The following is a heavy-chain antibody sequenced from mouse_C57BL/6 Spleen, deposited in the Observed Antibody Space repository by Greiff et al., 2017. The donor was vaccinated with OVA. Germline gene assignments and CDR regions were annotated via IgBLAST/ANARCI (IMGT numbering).Heavy chain of an antibody. V-gene: IGHV1-26*01. J-gene: IGHJ2*01. CDR2: INPNNGGT. CDR3: ARGGRWLLRLFDY. D-gene: IGHD2-3*01. Sequence: VQLKQSGPELVKPGASVKISCKASGYTFTDYYMNWVKQSHGKSLEWIGDINPNNGGTSYNQKFKGKATLTVDKSSSTAYMELRSLTSEDSAVYYCARGGRWLLRLFDYWGQGTTLTVSS. CDR1: GYTFTDYY.